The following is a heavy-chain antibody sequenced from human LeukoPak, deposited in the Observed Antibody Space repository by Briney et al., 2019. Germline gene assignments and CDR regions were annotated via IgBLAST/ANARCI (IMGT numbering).Heavy chain of an antibody. V-gene: IGHV3-21*01. CDR3: ARDRDYYYGMDV. Sequence: GGSLRLSCAVSGFTFSRYIMNWVRQAPGKGLEWVPSISSTGSDIYYADSVKGRFTISRDNAKNSLYLQMDSLRAGDTAVYYCARDRDYYYGMDVWGQGTTVTVSS. D-gene: IGHD3-10*01. J-gene: IGHJ6*02. CDR2: ISSTGSDI. CDR1: GFTFSRYI.